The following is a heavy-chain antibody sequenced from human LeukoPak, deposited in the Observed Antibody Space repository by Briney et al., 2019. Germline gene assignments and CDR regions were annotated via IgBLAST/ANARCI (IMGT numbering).Heavy chain of an antibody. Sequence: SETLSLTCTVSGGSISSSSYYWGWIRQPPGKGLEWIGSIYYSGSTYYNPSLKNHVTISVDTSMYQFSLKLSSVTAADTAVYYCARHASSSWLNYYYYYYMDVWGKGTTVTVSS. V-gene: IGHV4-39*01. J-gene: IGHJ6*03. CDR1: GGSISSSSYY. D-gene: IGHD6-13*01. CDR2: IYYSGST. CDR3: ARHASSSWLNYYYYYYMDV.